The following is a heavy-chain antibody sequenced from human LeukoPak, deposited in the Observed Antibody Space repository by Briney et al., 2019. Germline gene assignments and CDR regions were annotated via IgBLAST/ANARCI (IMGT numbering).Heavy chain of an antibody. CDR3: ARDYAARRYYFDY. Sequence: GGSLRCSCAASGFTFSSYSMNWVRQAPGKGLEWVSSISSSSSYIYYADSVKGQFTISRDNAKNSLYLQMNSLRAEDTAVYYCARDYAARRYYFDYWGQGTLVTVSS. V-gene: IGHV3-21*01. D-gene: IGHD6-6*01. J-gene: IGHJ4*02. CDR1: GFTFSSYS. CDR2: ISSSSSYI.